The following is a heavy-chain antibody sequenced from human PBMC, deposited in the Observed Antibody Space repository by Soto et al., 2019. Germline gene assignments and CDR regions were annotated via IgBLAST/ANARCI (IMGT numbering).Heavy chain of an antibody. D-gene: IGHD6-13*01. V-gene: IGHV3-30*18. CDR1: GFTFSSYG. CDR2: ISYDGSNN. Sequence: QVQLVESGGGVVQPGRSLRLSCVASGFTFSSYGLHWVRQAPGKGLEWVAVISYDGSNNYYADSVKGRLTISKDNSKNPLYLQINSLKAEDTAVYYCAKDRAYSSHWPSGPFNHWGQGTLISVSS. CDR3: AKDRAYSSHWPSGPFNH. J-gene: IGHJ4*02.